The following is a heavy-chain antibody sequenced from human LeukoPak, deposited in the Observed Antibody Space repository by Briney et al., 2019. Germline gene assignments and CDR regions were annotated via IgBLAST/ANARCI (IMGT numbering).Heavy chain of an antibody. J-gene: IGHJ6*02. CDR3: TRHDAVPVIGHGMGV. Sequence: SETLSLTCTVSGGSIVSYYWSWIRQPPGRGLEWIGYIYYNGVTNYNPSLESQVTISVDTSNNQFSLKLSSVTAADTAVYYCTRHDAVPVIGHGMGVWGQGTTVTVSS. CDR1: GGSIVSYY. CDR2: IYYNGVT. V-gene: IGHV4-59*08. D-gene: IGHD3-16*02.